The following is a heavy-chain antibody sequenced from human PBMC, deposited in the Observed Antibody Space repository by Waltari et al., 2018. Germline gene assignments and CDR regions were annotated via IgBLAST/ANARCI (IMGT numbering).Heavy chain of an antibody. CDR1: GFTFSNYE. V-gene: IGHV3-48*03. CDR3: ARDLPAADIDY. J-gene: IGHJ4*02. CDR2: ISSSGGTM. Sequence: EVQLVESGGGLVQPGGSLRLSCAASGFTFSNYEMNWVRQAPGEGLEWVSYISSSGGTMFYAESVRGRFTISRDNAKNSLYLQMNTMRAEDTAVYYCARDLPAADIDYWGQGTLVTVSS. D-gene: IGHD2-2*01.